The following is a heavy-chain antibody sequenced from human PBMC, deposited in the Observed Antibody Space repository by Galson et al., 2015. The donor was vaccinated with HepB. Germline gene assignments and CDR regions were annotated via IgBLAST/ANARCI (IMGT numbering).Heavy chain of an antibody. CDR3: ARSLPGGWYYFDY. J-gene: IGHJ4*02. V-gene: IGHV1-46*01. CDR1: GYTFTSYY. D-gene: IGHD3-16*01. Sequence: SVKVSCKASGYTFTSYYMHWVRQAPGQGLEWMGVINPSGGSTNYAQNFQGRVTMTRDTSTTIVYMELTSLKSDDMAVYYCARSLPGGWYYFDYWGQGALVTVSS. CDR2: INPSGGST.